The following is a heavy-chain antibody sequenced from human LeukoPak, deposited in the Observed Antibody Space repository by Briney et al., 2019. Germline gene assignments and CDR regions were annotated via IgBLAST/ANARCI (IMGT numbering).Heavy chain of an antibody. CDR1: GYSISSGYY. CDR2: IYHSGST. V-gene: IGHV4-38-2*01. D-gene: IGHD4-17*01. J-gene: IGHJ4*02. Sequence: SATLSLTCAVSGYSISSGYYWGWIRQPPGKGLGWIGSIYHSGSTYYNPSLKSRVTISVDTSKNQFSLKLSSVTAADTAVYYCARHDYGDCLDYWGQGTLVTVSS. CDR3: ARHDYGDCLDY.